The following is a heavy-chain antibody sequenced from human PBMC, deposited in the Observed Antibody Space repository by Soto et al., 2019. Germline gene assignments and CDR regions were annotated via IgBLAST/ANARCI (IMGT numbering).Heavy chain of an antibody. Sequence: QVQLVQSGAEVKKPGASVKVSCKASGYTFTSYAMHWVRQAPGQRLEWMGWINAGNGNTKYSQKFQGRVTITRDTSASTAYMELSSLRSEDTAVYYCARTHSGYDYPDYYYYYGMDVWGQGTTVTVSS. CDR2: INAGNGNT. CDR1: GYTFTSYA. D-gene: IGHD5-12*01. V-gene: IGHV1-3*01. J-gene: IGHJ6*02. CDR3: ARTHSGYDYPDYYYYYGMDV.